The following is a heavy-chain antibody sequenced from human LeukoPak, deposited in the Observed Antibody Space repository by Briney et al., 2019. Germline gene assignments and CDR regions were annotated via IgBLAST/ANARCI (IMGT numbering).Heavy chain of an antibody. CDR3: ARGGWLQLKYYFDY. V-gene: IGHV1-69*04. J-gene: IGHJ4*02. Sequence: SVKVSCKASGGTFSSYAISWVRQAPGQGLEWMGRIIPILGIANYAQKFQGRVTITADKSTSTAYMELSSLRSEDTAVYYCARGGWLQLKYYFDYWGQGTLVTVSS. CDR2: IIPILGIA. D-gene: IGHD5-24*01. CDR1: GGTFSSYA.